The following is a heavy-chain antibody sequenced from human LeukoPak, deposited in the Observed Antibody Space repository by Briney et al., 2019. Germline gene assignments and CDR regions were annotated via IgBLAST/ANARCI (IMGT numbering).Heavy chain of an antibody. CDR3: ARGKEVITMLRGLKPGYYFDY. CDR2: LYYSGTT. J-gene: IGHJ4*02. D-gene: IGHD3-10*01. CDR1: GGSISSSLYY. Sequence: SGTLSLTCTVAGGSISSSLYYWGWIRQPPGKGLEWIGSLYYSGTTHYNVSLKTRLTMSIDTSKNQFSLKLSSVTAADTAVYYCARGKEVITMLRGLKPGYYFDYWGQGTLVTVSS. V-gene: IGHV4-39*07.